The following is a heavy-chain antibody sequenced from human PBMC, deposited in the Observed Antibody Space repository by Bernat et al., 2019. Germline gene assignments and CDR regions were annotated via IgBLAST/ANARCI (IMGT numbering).Heavy chain of an antibody. CDR1: GFTFSSYA. CDR2: ISGSGGST. D-gene: IGHD4-17*01. V-gene: IGHV3-23*01. CDR3: AKDRFDYGDYLQLGY. J-gene: IGHJ4*02. Sequence: EVQLLESGGGLVQPGGSLRLSCAASGFTFSSYAMSWVRQAPGKGLEWVSAISGSGGSTYYADSVKGRFTIARDNSKNTLYLQMNSLRAEDTAVYYCAKDRFDYGDYLQLGYWGQGTLVTVSS.